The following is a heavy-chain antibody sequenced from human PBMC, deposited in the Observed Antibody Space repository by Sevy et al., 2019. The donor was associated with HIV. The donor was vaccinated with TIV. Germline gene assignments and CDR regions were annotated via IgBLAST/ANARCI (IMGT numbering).Heavy chain of an antibody. CDR1: GFTFRTYA. J-gene: IGHJ3*02. CDR2: ISGSGGST. V-gene: IGHV3-23*01. CDR3: AKDYYDSSGYYPMDAFDI. Sequence: GGSLRLSCAASGFTFRTYAMNWVRQAPGKGLEWVSGISGSGGSTYYAYSVKGRFTISRDNSKNTLYLQMNSLRAEDTAVYYCAKDYYDSSGYYPMDAFDIWGQGTMVTVSS. D-gene: IGHD3-22*01.